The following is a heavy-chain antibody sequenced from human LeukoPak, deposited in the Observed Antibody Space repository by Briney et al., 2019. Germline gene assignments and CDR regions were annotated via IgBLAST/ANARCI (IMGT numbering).Heavy chain of an antibody. Sequence: SXXAXGXTXXXYAMSWVRQAPGKGLVWVSSISRSGGTTYYADSVKGRFTISRDNSKNTLYLQMNSLRAEDTAVYYCAGITFGGAKDYWGQGTLVTVSS. CDR2: ISRSGGTT. CDR1: GXTXXXYA. CDR3: AGITFGGAKDY. V-gene: IGHV3-23*01. D-gene: IGHD3-16*01. J-gene: IGHJ4*02.